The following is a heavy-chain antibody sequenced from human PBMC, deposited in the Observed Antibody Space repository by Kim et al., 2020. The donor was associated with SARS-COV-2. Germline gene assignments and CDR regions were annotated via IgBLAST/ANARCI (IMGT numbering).Heavy chain of an antibody. CDR2: IRPTGGRT. Sequence: ASVNVSCKASGYSFTSYYMHWVRQAPGQGLEWMGIIRPTGGRTTYAQKFQGRVTMTRDTSTSTDYLEISSLRSEDTAVYYCTRGIPERAPDWFDPWGQGT. J-gene: IGHJ5*02. CDR3: TRGIPERAPDWFDP. CDR1: GYSFTSYY. V-gene: IGHV1-46*01. D-gene: IGHD2-21*01.